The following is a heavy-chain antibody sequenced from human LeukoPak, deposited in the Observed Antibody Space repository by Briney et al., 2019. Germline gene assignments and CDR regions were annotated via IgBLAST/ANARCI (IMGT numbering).Heavy chain of an antibody. J-gene: IGHJ6*03. CDR1: GGSISSYY. V-gene: IGHV4-59*01. CDR2: IYYSGST. CDR3: ARDRRTAAGPTEYYYYYYYMDV. Sequence: SETLSLTCTVSGGSISSYYWSWIRDPPGKGLEWIGYIYYSGSTNYNPSLKSRLTISVDTSKNQFSLKLSSVTAADTAVYYCARDRRTAAGPTEYYYYYYYMDVWGKGTTVTVSS. D-gene: IGHD6-13*01.